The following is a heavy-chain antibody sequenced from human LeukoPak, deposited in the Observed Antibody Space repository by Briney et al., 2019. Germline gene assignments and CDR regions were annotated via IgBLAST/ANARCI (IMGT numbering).Heavy chain of an antibody. D-gene: IGHD3-22*01. CDR3: ASRSEYYYDSSGYA. CDR1: GGSFSGYY. Sequence: PSETLSLTCPVYGGSFSGYYWSWIRQPPGKGLEWIGEINHSGSTNYNPSLKSRVTISVDTSKNQFSLKLSSVTAADTAVYYCASRSEYYYDSSGYAWGQGTLVTVSS. V-gene: IGHV4-34*01. CDR2: INHSGST. J-gene: IGHJ5*02.